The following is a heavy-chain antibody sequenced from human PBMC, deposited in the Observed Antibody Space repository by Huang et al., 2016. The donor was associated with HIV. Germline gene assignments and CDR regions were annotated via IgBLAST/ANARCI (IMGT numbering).Heavy chain of an antibody. J-gene: IGHJ4*02. Sequence: QVQLGESGGGVVQPEQSLRLSCAASGFDFSSYAMNWVRQAPGKGPQWVAVISNDGNNMYYSDSVKRRFIISRDNSKNTLYLQMNSLRGEDTAIYYCARGGILGTSWYRPFDYWGQGTLVTVSS. CDR3: ARGGILGTSWYRPFDY. V-gene: IGHV3-30-3*01. CDR1: GFDFSSYA. D-gene: IGHD6-13*01. CDR2: ISNDGNNM.